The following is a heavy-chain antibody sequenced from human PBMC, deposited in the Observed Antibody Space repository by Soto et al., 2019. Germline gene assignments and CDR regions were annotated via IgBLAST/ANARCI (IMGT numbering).Heavy chain of an antibody. D-gene: IGHD2-2*01. J-gene: IGHJ6*02. Sequence: AGESLKISCKGSGYSFTSYWIGWVRQMPGKGLEWMGIIYPGDSDTRYSPSFQGQVTISADKSISTAYLQWSSLKASDTAMYYCARHVVVPAARYYYGMDVWGQGTTVTVSS. CDR3: ARHVVVPAARYYYGMDV. V-gene: IGHV5-51*01. CDR2: IYPGDSDT. CDR1: GYSFTSYW.